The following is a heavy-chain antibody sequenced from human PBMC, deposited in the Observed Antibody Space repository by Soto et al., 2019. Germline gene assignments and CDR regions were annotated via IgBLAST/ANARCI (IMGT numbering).Heavy chain of an antibody. CDR1: GFTFSSYE. J-gene: IGHJ4*02. CDR3: ARVGSPYDKSGDFDQ. V-gene: IGHV3-48*03. D-gene: IGHD3-22*01. CDR2: ISSTGSNT. Sequence: HPGGSLRLSCAVSGFTFSSYEMNWVRQAPGKGLEWVSYISSTGSNTFYVDSVKGRFTISRDNAKNLLHLQVNSLRAEDTAVYYCARVGSPYDKSGDFDQWGQGTLVTVSS.